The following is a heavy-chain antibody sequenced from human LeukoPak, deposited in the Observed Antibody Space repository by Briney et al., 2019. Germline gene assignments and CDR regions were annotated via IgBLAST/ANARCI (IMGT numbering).Heavy chain of an antibody. CDR3: ARDIPGDYVFDY. V-gene: IGHV3-66*01. D-gene: IGHD4-17*01. Sequence: GGSLRLSCAASGFIFSNYALAWVRQAPGKGLEWVSVIYSGGSTYYADSVKGRFTISRDNSKNTLYLQMNSLRAEDTAVYYCARDIPGDYVFDYWGQGTLVTVSS. J-gene: IGHJ4*02. CDR2: IYSGGST. CDR1: GFIFSNYA.